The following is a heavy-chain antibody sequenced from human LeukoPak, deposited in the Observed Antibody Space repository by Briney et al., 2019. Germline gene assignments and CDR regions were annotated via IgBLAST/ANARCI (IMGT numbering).Heavy chain of an antibody. Sequence: SETLSLTCTVSGGSISSSRYYWGRIRQPPGKGLEWIGSIYHSGSTYYNPSLKSRVTISVDTSKNQFSLKLSSVTAADTAVYYCARDSADYGDYWKNDYWGQGTLVTVSS. CDR2: IYHSGST. CDR3: ARDSADYGDYWKNDY. D-gene: IGHD4-17*01. V-gene: IGHV4-39*07. J-gene: IGHJ4*02. CDR1: GGSISSSRYY.